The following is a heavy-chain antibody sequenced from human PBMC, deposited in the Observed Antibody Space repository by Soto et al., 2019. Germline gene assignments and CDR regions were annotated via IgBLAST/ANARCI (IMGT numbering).Heavy chain of an antibody. Sequence: SETLSLTCTVSGVSISSSSYYWGWIRQPPGKGLEWIGSIYYSGSTYYNPSLKSRVTISVDTSKNQFSLKLSSVTAADTAVYYCARHGLTTYYYDSSAHGGYFDYWGQGTLVTVSS. D-gene: IGHD3-22*01. V-gene: IGHV4-39*01. CDR3: ARHGLTTYYYDSSAHGGYFDY. CDR2: IYYSGST. J-gene: IGHJ4*02. CDR1: GVSISSSSYY.